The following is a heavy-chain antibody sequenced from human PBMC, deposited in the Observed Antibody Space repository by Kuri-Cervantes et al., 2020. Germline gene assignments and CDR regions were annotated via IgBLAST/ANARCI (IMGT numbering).Heavy chain of an antibody. J-gene: IGHJ3*02. CDR1: GYTFTYRY. Sequence: ASVKVSCKASGYTFTYRYLHWVRQAPGQGLEWMGWINPNSGGTNYAQKFQGWVTMTRDTSISTAYMELSSLRSEDTAVYYCAREVEMATISRAFDIWGQGTMVTVSS. D-gene: IGHD5-24*01. CDR3: AREVEMATISRAFDI. V-gene: IGHV1-2*04. CDR2: INPNSGGT.